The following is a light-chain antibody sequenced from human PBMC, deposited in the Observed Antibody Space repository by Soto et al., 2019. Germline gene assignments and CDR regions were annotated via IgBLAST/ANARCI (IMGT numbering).Light chain of an antibody. CDR3: QQSYSFPYT. CDR1: QSISTH. CDR2: GAS. Sequence: DIQMTQSPSSLSASVGDSVTITCRASQSISTHLNWYQQKPGKAPNLLIYGASNLENGVPSRFSGSGSGTDFTLTISSLQPEDFATYSCQQSYSFPYTFGRGTKLEIK. V-gene: IGKV1-39*01. J-gene: IGKJ2*01.